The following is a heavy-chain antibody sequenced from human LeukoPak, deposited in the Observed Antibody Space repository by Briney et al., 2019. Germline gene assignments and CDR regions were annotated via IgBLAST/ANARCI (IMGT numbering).Heavy chain of an antibody. Sequence: GASVKVSCKASGYTFTGYYIHWVRQAPGQGLEWMGWINPNSGGTNYAQKFQDWVTMTRDTSISTVYMELSRLRSDDTAVYYCAREAPSGSCTVWGQGTLVTVSS. J-gene: IGHJ4*02. CDR2: INPNSGGT. CDR1: GYTFTGYY. D-gene: IGHD1-26*01. CDR3: AREAPSGSCTV. V-gene: IGHV1-2*04.